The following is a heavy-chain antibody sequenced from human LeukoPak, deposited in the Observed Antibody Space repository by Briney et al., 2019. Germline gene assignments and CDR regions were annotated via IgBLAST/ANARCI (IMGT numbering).Heavy chain of an antibody. CDR3: ARGGDGGAFDT. CDR1: GFTFSTYN. Sequence: GGSLRLSCVASGFTFSTYNMNWVRQAPGKGLEWVSSISSSSSYIYYADSVKGRFTVSRDNAKNSLYLQMNSLRAEDTAVYYCARGGDGGAFDTWGQGTMVTVSS. J-gene: IGHJ3*02. D-gene: IGHD3-16*01. V-gene: IGHV3-21*01. CDR2: ISSSSSYI.